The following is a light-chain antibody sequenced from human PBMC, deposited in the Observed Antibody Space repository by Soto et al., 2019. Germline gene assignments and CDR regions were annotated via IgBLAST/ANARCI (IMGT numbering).Light chain of an antibody. CDR3: GSWDTSLSLCYV. J-gene: IGLJ1*01. V-gene: IGLV1-51*01. CDR2: DDV. Sequence: QSVLTRPPSVSGAPGQRVTISCTGSQSSRRKSGDDVKRPSGIPDRFSGFKSGASATLGITGLQTGDEADYYCGSWDTSLSLCYVFGTGTKVT.